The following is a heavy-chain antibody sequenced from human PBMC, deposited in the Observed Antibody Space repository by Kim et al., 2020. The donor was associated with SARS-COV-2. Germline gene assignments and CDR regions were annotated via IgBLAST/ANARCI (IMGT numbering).Heavy chain of an antibody. D-gene: IGHD3-3*01. J-gene: IGHJ6*02. CDR2: IYYSGST. V-gene: IGHV4-61*01. CDR1: GGSVSSGSYY. CDR3: ARETYYDFWSGYYDVNNYYYYGMDV. Sequence: SETLSLTCTVSGGSVSSGSYYWSWIRQPPGKGLEWIGYIYYSGSTNYNPSLKSRVTISVDTSKNQFSLKLSSVTAADTAVYYCARETYYDFWSGYYDVNNYYYYGMDVWGQGTTVTVSS.